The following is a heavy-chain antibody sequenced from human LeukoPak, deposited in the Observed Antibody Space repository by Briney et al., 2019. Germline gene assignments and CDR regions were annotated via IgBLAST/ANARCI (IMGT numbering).Heavy chain of an antibody. J-gene: IGHJ4*02. D-gene: IGHD3-9*01. V-gene: IGHV4-39*01. CDR2: IYYSGST. Sequence: NPSETLSLACTVSGGSISSSSYYWGWIRQPPGKGLEWIGSIYYSGSTYYNPSLKSRVTISVDTSKNQFSLKLSSVTAADTAVYYCARQCDILTGYYKGSIDYWGQGTLVTVSS. CDR1: GGSISSSSYY. CDR3: ARQCDILTGYYKGSIDY.